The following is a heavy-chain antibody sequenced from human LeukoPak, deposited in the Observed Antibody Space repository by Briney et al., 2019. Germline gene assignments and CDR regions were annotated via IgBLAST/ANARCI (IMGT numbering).Heavy chain of an antibody. CDR2: IWYDGSNK. Sequence: GGSLRLSCAASGFTFSSYGMHWVRQAPGKGLEWVAVIWYDGSNKYYADSVKGRFTISRDNSKNTLYLQMNSLRAEDTAVYYCAKSMGVQDSYYYYMDVWGKGTTVTVSS. J-gene: IGHJ6*03. CDR1: GFTFSSYG. CDR3: AKSMGVQDSYYYYMDV. D-gene: IGHD1-1*01. V-gene: IGHV3-30*02.